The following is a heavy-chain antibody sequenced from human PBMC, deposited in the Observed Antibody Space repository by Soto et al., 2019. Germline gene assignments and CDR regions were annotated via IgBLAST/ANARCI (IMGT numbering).Heavy chain of an antibody. Sequence: GGSLRLSCAASGFTFSSYGMHWVRQAPGKGLEWVAVIWYDGSNKYYADSVKGRFTISRDNSKNTLYLQMNSLRAEDTAVYYCARDHSGDSSGYYPPVSYYYYGMDVWGQGTTVTVSS. V-gene: IGHV3-33*01. CDR3: ARDHSGDSSGYYPPVSYYYYGMDV. CDR2: IWYDGSNK. CDR1: GFTFSSYG. J-gene: IGHJ6*02. D-gene: IGHD3-22*01.